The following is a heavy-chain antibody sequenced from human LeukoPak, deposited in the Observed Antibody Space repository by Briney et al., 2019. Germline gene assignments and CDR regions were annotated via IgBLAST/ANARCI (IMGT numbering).Heavy chain of an antibody. CDR1: GFTFSDYY. Sequence: TGGSLRLSCAASGFTFSDYYMSWIRQAPGKGLEWLSYISSTTSYTDYADSVKGRFTISRDNAKNSLYLQMNSPRAEDTAVYYCARVVRGVITPLFDYWGQGTLVTVSS. CDR3: ARVVRGVITPLFDY. D-gene: IGHD3-10*01. CDR2: ISSTTSYT. J-gene: IGHJ4*02. V-gene: IGHV3-11*05.